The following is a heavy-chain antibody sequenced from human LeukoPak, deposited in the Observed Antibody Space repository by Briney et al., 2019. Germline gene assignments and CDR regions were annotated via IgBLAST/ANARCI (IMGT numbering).Heavy chain of an antibody. D-gene: IGHD6-13*01. V-gene: IGHV3-7*03. J-gene: IGHJ2*01. CDR1: GFSLTGYS. CDR2: IKQDGSEK. CDR3: ARDRGYSASWYSRSGYYGL. Sequence: GGSLRLSCAASGFSLTGYSMNWVRQAPGKGLEWVANIKQDGSEKYYVDSVKGRFTISRDNAKNSLYLQMNSLRAEDTALYYCARDRGYSASWYSRSGYYGLWGRGTLVTVSS.